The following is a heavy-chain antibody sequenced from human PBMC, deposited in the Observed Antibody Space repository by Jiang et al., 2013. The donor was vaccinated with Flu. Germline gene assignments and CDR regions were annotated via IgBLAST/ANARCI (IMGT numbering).Heavy chain of an antibody. J-gene: IGHJ4*02. CDR2: IKTKIDGGTA. Sequence: QLVESGGGFVKPGGSLRLSCEASGFIFDNAWMHWVRQAPGKGLEWVGRIKTKIDGGTADYAAPVKGRFTVSRDDSKSTLYLEMNSPKTEDTAVYYCTTNYGDYFWSSFDFWGQGTLVTVSS. V-gene: IGHV3-15*07. CDR1: GFIFDNAW. D-gene: IGHD4-17*01. CDR3: TTNYGDYFWSSFDF.